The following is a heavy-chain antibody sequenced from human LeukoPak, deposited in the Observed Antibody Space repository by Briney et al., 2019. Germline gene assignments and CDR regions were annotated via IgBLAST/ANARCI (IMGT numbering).Heavy chain of an antibody. D-gene: IGHD6-19*01. J-gene: IGHJ3*02. CDR2: ISSSSYI. Sequence: PGGSLRLSCAASGFTFSSYSMNWVRQAPGKGLEWVSSISSSSYIYYADSVKGRFTISRDNAKNSLYLQMNSLRAEDTAVYYCARDRASIAVAGTADIWGQGTMVTVSS. CDR3: ARDRASIAVAGTADI. CDR1: GFTFSSYS. V-gene: IGHV3-21*01.